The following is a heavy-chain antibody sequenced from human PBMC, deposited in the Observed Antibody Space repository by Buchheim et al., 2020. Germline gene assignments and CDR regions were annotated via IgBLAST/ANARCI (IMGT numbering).Heavy chain of an antibody. CDR1: GFIFSSYL. CDR2: ITGSGDST. J-gene: IGHJ4*02. V-gene: IGHV3-23*01. CDR3: AKRFDQRYFDY. D-gene: IGHD2-2*01. Sequence: EVQLLESGGGLVQPGGSLRLSCAASGFIFSSYLMTWVRQAPGKGLECVATITGSGDSTYYADSVKGRFTISRDNSKNTLYLQMNSLRAEDTVVYYCAKRFDQRYFDYWGQGTL.